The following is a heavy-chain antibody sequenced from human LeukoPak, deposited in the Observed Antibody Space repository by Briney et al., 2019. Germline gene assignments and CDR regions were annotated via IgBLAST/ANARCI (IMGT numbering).Heavy chain of an antibody. CDR1: GGSISTNNW. D-gene: IGHD4-17*01. Sequence: SGTLSLTCAVSGGSISTNNWWTWVRHSPGRGLEWIGEVRHGGSANYNPSLTSRVAISLDRSKNQFSLKMRSVTAADTAVYFCARGQEWFGDYAGNWFDPRGQGTLVTVSS. CDR3: ARGQEWFGDYAGNWFDP. J-gene: IGHJ5*02. CDR2: VRHGGSA. V-gene: IGHV4-4*02.